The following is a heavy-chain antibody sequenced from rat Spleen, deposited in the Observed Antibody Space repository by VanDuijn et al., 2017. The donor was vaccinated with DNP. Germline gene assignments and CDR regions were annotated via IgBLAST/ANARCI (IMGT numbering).Heavy chain of an antibody. CDR1: GFIFSDYY. CDR2: ITYDGGST. CDR3: ATDAAY. J-gene: IGHJ3*01. V-gene: IGHV5-20*01. Sequence: EVQLVESGGGLVQPGRSLKISCAASGFIFSDYYMAWVRQGPTKGLEWVAYITYDGGSTYYRDSVRGRFTISRDNAKSTLYLQMNSLRSEDMATYYCATDAAYWGQGTLVTVSS.